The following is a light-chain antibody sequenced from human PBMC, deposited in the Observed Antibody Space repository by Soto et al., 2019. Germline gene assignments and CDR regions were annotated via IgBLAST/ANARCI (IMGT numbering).Light chain of an antibody. CDR1: QTISDY. CDR3: QQTFSAPSIT. J-gene: IGKJ5*01. Sequence: DIQLTQSPSSLSASVGDRVTITCRAGQTISDYLNWYQQKPGTAPKLLIYAASTLQSGVPSRFSGSRSGTGFTLTISSLHPEDVATYYCQQTFSAPSITFGQGTRLEIK. CDR2: AAS. V-gene: IGKV1-39*01.